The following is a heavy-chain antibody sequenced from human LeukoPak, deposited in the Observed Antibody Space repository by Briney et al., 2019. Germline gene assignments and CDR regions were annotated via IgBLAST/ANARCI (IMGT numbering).Heavy chain of an antibody. CDR3: ARKVTTNYYFDY. V-gene: IGHV4-34*01. CDR2: INHSGST. J-gene: IGHJ4*02. Sequence: PSETLSLTCAVYGGSFSGYYWSWIRQPPGKGLEWIGEINHSGSTNYNPSLKSRVTISVDTPKNQFSLKLSSVTAADTAVYYCARKVTTNYYFDYWGQGTLVTVSS. D-gene: IGHD4-17*01. CDR1: GGSFSGYY.